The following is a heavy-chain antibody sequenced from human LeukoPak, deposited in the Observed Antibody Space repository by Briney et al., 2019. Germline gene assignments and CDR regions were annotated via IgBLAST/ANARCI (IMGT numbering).Heavy chain of an antibody. Sequence: GGSLRLSCAASGFTFSSYGMHWVRQAPGEGLEWVAVIAYDGSNKYYADSVKGRFTISRDNSKNTLYLQMNSLRAEDTAVYYCAIDRGYSSSFVDYWGQGTLVTVSS. J-gene: IGHJ4*02. CDR3: AIDRGYSSSFVDY. CDR1: GFTFSSYG. D-gene: IGHD6-13*01. V-gene: IGHV3-30*03. CDR2: IAYDGSNK.